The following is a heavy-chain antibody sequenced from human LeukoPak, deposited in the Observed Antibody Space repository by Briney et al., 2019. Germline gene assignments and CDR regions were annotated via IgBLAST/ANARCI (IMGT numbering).Heavy chain of an antibody. Sequence: GGSLRLSCAASGFAFSSYWMHWVRQAPGKGLVWVSRINSDGSSTSYADSVKGRFTVSRDNAKNTLYLQMNSLRAEDTAVYYCARATGSYYSLGYWGQGTLVTVSS. V-gene: IGHV3-74*01. CDR1: GFAFSSYW. CDR2: INSDGSST. J-gene: IGHJ4*02. D-gene: IGHD1-26*01. CDR3: ARATGSYYSLGY.